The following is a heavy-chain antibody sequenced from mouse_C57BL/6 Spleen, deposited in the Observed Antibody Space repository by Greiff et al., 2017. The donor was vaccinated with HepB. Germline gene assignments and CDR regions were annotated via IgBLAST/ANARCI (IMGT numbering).Heavy chain of an antibody. V-gene: IGHV1-52*01. CDR2: IDPSDSET. CDR3: ARWSSGYVPSDD. Sequence: QVQLQQPGAELVRPGSSVKLSCKASGYTFTSYWMHWVKQRPIQGLEWIGNIDPSDSETHYNQKFKDKATLTVDKSSSTAYMPLSSLTSEDSAVYYCARWSSGYVPSDDWGQGTTLTVAS. J-gene: IGHJ2*01. D-gene: IGHD3-2*02. CDR1: GYTFTSYW.